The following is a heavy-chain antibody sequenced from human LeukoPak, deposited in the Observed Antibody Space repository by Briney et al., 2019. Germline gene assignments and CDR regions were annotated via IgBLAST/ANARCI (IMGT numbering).Heavy chain of an antibody. D-gene: IGHD2-2*01. V-gene: IGHV1-18*01. Sequence: ASVKVSCKASGYTFTSYGISWVRQAPGQGLEWMGWSSAYNGNTNYAQKLQGRVTMTTDTSTSTAYMELRSLRSDDTAVYYCARDLEDIVVVPAAMYYYYGMDVWGQGTTVTVSS. CDR3: ARDLEDIVVVPAAMYYYYGMDV. CDR2: SSAYNGNT. CDR1: GYTFTSYG. J-gene: IGHJ6*02.